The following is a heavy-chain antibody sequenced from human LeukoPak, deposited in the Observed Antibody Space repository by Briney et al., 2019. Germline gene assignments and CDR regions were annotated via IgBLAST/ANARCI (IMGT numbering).Heavy chain of an antibody. CDR3: ATQDGRYHAFDI. CDR2: IYYSGST. CDR1: GGSISSHY. D-gene: IGHD1-26*01. V-gene: IGHV4-59*11. Sequence: SETLSLTCTVSGGSISSHYWSWIRQPPGKGLEWIGYIYYSGSTNYNPSLKSRVTISVDTSKDQFSLKLSSVTAADTAVYYCATQDGRYHAFDIWGQGTMVTVSS. J-gene: IGHJ3*02.